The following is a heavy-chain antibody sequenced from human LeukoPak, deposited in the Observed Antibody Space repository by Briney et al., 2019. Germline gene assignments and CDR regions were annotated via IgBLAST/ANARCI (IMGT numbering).Heavy chain of an antibody. V-gene: IGHV1-18*01. CDR1: GYTFPRYG. Sequence: GSSVKVSCKSSGYTFPRYGISWVRQARGQRLEGMGWISTYSGNTNYAQNLQGRVTMTTDTSMTTPYMELRSLRSDDTAVYYCAREVSFPYCSTTSCYDFDPWSQGTLVTVSS. CDR3: AREVSFPYCSTTSCYDFDP. D-gene: IGHD2-2*01. CDR2: ISTYSGNT. J-gene: IGHJ5*02.